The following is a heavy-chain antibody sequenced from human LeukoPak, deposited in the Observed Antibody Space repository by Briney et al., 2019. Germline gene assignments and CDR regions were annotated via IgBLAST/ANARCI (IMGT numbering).Heavy chain of an antibody. V-gene: IGHV3-21*05. CDR1: ASGLTFSSHS. CDR3: AREYNSRATFDY. D-gene: IGHD1-20*01. CDR2: FHSSGNYF. J-gene: IGHJ4*02. Sequence: GGSLRLSCAASASGLTFSSHSMNRVRQAPGQGLEWISYFHSSGNYFFYEASVKGRFTVSRNNARNSLYLKMNSLRAEDTAIYYCAREYNSRATFDYWGQGTLVAVSS.